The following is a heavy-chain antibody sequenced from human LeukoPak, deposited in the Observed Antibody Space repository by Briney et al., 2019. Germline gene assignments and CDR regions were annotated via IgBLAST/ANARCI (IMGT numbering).Heavy chain of an antibody. CDR1: GGSISTYY. J-gene: IGHJ4*02. Sequence: SETLSLTCTVSGGSISTYYWSWIRQPPGKGLEWIGYIYNSGSTNYNPSLKSRVTISVDTSKNQFSLKLSSATAADTAVYYCARENSNSWYLDYWGQGTLVTVSS. V-gene: IGHV4-59*01. D-gene: IGHD6-13*01. CDR2: IYNSGST. CDR3: ARENSNSWYLDY.